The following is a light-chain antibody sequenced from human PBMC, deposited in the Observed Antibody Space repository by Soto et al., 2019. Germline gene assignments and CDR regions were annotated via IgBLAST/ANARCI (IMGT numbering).Light chain of an antibody. J-gene: IGLJ1*01. CDR3: SSYTSSSTLEGV. V-gene: IGLV2-14*01. Sequence: QSALTQPASVSGSPGQSITISCTGTSSDVGGYNYVSWYQQHPGKAPKLMIYEVSNRPSGVSNRFSGSKSGNTASLTISGLPAEDEADYYCSSYTSSSTLEGVFGTGTKVTVL. CDR1: SSDVGGYNY. CDR2: EVS.